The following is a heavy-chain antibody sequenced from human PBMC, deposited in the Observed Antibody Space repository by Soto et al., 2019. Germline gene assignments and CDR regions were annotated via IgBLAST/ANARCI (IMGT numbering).Heavy chain of an antibody. J-gene: IGHJ4*01. D-gene: IGHD2-8*01. V-gene: IGHV3-23*01. Sequence: GGSLRLSCAASGFTFSDYALTWVRQAPGKGLEWVSSISGNSGKTNYAESVKGRFSISRDNSKNTVHLQLDSLRAEDTAVYFCAKLGFVLMELYYFHQWGHGTLVTVSS. CDR3: AKLGFVLMELYYFHQ. CDR2: ISGNSGKT. CDR1: GFTFSDYA.